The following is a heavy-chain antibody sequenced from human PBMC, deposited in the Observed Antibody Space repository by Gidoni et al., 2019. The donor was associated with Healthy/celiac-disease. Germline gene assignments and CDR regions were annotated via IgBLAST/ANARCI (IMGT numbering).Heavy chain of an antibody. CDR1: GFTFSSYG. V-gene: IGHV3-33*01. D-gene: IGHD5-18*01. CDR3: ARVVTTPYYYYGMDV. CDR2: IWYDGSNK. Sequence: QVQLVESGGGVVQPGRSLRLSCAASGFTFSSYGMHWVRQAPGKGLEWVAVIWYDGSNKYYADSVKGRFTISRDNSKNTLYLQMNSLRAEDTAVYYCARVVTTPYYYYGMDVWGQGTTVTVSS. J-gene: IGHJ6*02.